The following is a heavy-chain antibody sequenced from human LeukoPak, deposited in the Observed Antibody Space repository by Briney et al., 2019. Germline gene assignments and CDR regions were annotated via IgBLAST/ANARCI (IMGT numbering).Heavy chain of an antibody. D-gene: IGHD1-1*01. J-gene: IGHJ4*02. CDR1: GFTFSNYG. CDR2: IWYDGNNK. Sequence: GGSLGLSCAASGFTFSNYGMHWVRQAPGKRLEWVAIIWYDGNNKYYADSVKGRFTITRDNSKNTLYLQMNSLRAEDSAVYYCARTGTTSFEFDYWGQGTLVTVSS. V-gene: IGHV3-33*01. CDR3: ARTGTTSFEFDY.